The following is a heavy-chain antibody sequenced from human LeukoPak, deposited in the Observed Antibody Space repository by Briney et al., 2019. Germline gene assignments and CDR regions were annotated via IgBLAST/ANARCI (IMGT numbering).Heavy chain of an antibody. Sequence: ASVKVSCKASGYTFTGYYMHWVRQAPGQGLEWMGWINPNSGGTNYAQKFQGRVTMTRDTSISTAYMELSRLRSDDTAVYYCARVNGIMIFGVVNPFDYRGQGTLVTVSS. CDR1: GYTFTGYY. CDR2: INPNSGGT. CDR3: ARVNGIMIFGVVNPFDY. J-gene: IGHJ4*02. D-gene: IGHD3-3*01. V-gene: IGHV1-2*02.